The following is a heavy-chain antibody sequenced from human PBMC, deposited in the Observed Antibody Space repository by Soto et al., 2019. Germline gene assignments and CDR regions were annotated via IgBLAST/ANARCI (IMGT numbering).Heavy chain of an antibody. Sequence: SETLSLTCTVSGGSISSSSYYWGWIRQPPGKGLEWIGSIYYSGSTYYNPSLKSRVTISVDTSKNQFSLKLSSVTAADTAVYYCATLGYCSGGSCYFTKGAFDIWGQGTMVTVSS. J-gene: IGHJ3*02. CDR3: ATLGYCSGGSCYFTKGAFDI. CDR2: IYYSGST. V-gene: IGHV4-39*01. CDR1: GGSISSSSYY. D-gene: IGHD2-15*01.